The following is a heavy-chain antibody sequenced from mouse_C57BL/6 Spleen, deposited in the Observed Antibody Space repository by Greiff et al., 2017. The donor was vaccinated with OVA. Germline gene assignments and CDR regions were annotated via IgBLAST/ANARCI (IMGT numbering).Heavy chain of an antibody. CDR3: ARDRAMPYAMDY. CDR1: GYSITSGYY. J-gene: IGHJ4*01. CDR2: ISYDGSN. D-gene: IGHD3-3*01. Sequence: DVKLQESGPGLVKPSQSLSLTCSVTGYSITSGYYWNWIRQFPGNKLEWMGYISYDGSNNYNPSLKNRISITRDTSKNQFFLKLNSVTTEDTATYYCARDRAMPYAMDYWGQGTSVTVSS. V-gene: IGHV3-6*01.